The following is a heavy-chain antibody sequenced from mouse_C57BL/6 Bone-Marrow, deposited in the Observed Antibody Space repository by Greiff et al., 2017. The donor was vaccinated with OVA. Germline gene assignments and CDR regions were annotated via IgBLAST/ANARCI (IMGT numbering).Heavy chain of an antibody. CDR3: TTEGTGTPFDY. Sequence: DVKLQESGAELVRPGASVKLSCTASGFNIKDYYMHWVKQRPEQGLEWIGRIDPEDGDTEYAPKFQGKATMTADTSSNTAYLQLSSLTSEDTAVYYCTTEGTGTPFDYWGQGTTLTVSS. J-gene: IGHJ2*01. CDR1: GFNIKDYY. V-gene: IGHV14-1*01. D-gene: IGHD1-1*01. CDR2: IDPEDGDT.